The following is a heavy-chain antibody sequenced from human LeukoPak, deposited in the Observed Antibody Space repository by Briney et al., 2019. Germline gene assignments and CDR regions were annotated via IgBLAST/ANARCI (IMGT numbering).Heavy chain of an antibody. CDR3: ARDEGSYYDFWSEGAFDI. J-gene: IGHJ3*02. D-gene: IGHD3-3*01. CDR2: ISSSGSTI. CDR1: GFTFSSYA. V-gene: IGHV3-48*04. Sequence: AGGSLRLSCAASGFTFSSYAMSWVRQAPGKGLEWVSYISSSGSTIYYADSVKGRFTISRDNAKNSLYLQMNSLRAEDTAVYYCARDEGSYYDFWSEGAFDIWGQGTMVTVSS.